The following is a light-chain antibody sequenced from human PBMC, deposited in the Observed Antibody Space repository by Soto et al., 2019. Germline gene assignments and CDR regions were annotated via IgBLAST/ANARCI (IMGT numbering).Light chain of an antibody. J-gene: IGKJ4*01. CDR1: QSISSH. V-gene: IGKV3-11*01. Sequence: EIVLTQSPATLSLSPGERATLSCRASQSISSHLAWYQQKPGQAPRLLMYDASNRATGIPARFSGSWSGTDFTLTISSLEPEDFAIYYCQQRPNWPLTFGGGTKVEIK. CDR3: QQRPNWPLT. CDR2: DAS.